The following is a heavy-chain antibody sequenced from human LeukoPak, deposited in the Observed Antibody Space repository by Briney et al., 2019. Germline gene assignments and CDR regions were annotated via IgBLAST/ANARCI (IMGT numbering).Heavy chain of an antibody. CDR2: INHSGNT. J-gene: IGHJ6*03. CDR1: GGSFSGYY. D-gene: IGHD5-18*01. Sequence: PSETLSLPCAVYGGSFSGYYWSWIRQPPGKGLEWIGEINHSGNTNYNPFLKSRVTISVDTSKNQFSLKLSSVTAADTAVYYCARGRGYSYGYYYYYMDVWGKGTTVTVSS. CDR3: ARGRGYSYGYYYYYMDV. V-gene: IGHV4-34*01.